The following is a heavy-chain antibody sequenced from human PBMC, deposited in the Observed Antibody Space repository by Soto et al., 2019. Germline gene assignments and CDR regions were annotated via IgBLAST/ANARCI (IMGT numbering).Heavy chain of an antibody. V-gene: IGHV3-48*03. CDR1: GFTFSSYE. Sequence: PGGSLRLSCAASGFTFSSYEMNWVRQAPGKGLEWVSYISSSGSTIYHADSVKGRFTISRDNAKNSLYLQMNSLRAEDTAVYYCARGAERAPNDYWGQGTLVTVSS. D-gene: IGHD1-1*01. J-gene: IGHJ4*02. CDR2: ISSSGSTI. CDR3: ARGAERAPNDY.